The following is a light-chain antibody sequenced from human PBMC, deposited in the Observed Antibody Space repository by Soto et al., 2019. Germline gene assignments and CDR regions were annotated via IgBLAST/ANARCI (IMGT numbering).Light chain of an antibody. V-gene: IGLV8-61*01. CDR1: SCSVATTYS. CDR3: VLYMGSGIWV. CDR2: STN. Sequence: QAVVTQAPSFSVSPGGTVTLTCGVSSCSVATTYSPTWYQQTPGQAPRTLIYSTNTRSSGVPDRFSGSILGNTAALTITGEQEDDAYDYCCVLYMGSGIWVFGGGTKLTVL. J-gene: IGLJ3*02.